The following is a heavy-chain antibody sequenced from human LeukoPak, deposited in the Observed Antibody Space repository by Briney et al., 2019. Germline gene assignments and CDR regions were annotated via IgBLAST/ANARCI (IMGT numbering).Heavy chain of an antibody. J-gene: IGHJ4*02. CDR1: GYTSTGYY. CDR2: INPNSGGT. D-gene: IGHD3-16*02. V-gene: IGHV1-2*02. Sequence: VASVKVSCKASGYTSTGYYMHWVRQAPGQGLEWMGWINPNSGGTNYAQKFQGRVTMTRDTSISTAYMELSRLRSDDTAVYYCARNLGLRLGELSEIDYWGQGTLVTVSS. CDR3: ARNLGLRLGELSEIDY.